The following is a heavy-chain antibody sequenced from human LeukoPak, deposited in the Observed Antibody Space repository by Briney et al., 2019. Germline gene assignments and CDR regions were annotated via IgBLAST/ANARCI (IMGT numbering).Heavy chain of an antibody. J-gene: IGHJ4*02. V-gene: IGHV4-59*01. CDR3: AIGVEMATIGY. Sequence: SETLSLTCTVSGGSISSYYWSWIRQPPGKGLEWIGYIYYSGSTNYNPSLKSRVTISVDTSKNQFSLKLSSLTAADTAVYYCAIGVEMATIGYWGQGTLVTVSS. D-gene: IGHD5-24*01. CDR1: GGSISSYY. CDR2: IYYSGST.